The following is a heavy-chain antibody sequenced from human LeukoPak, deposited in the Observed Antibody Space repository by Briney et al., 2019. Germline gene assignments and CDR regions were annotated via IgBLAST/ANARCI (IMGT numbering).Heavy chain of an antibody. CDR3: AKDMGLNYYDSSGLDY. D-gene: IGHD3-22*01. Sequence: PGGSLRLSCAASGFTFDDYTMRWVRQAPGKGLEWVSLISRDGGSTNYADSVKGRFTISRDNSKTSLYLQINSLRTEDTALYYCAKDMGLNYYDSSGLDYWGQGTLVTVSS. V-gene: IGHV3-43*01. J-gene: IGHJ4*02. CDR2: ISRDGGST. CDR1: GFTFDDYT.